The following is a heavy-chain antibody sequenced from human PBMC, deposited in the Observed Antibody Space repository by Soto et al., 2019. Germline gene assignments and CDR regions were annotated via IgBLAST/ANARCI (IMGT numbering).Heavy chain of an antibody. Sequence: SEILSLTSTVSEGYSANHYWGWIRKTPGKGLEWMGYLYYSGTTNYNPSLKSRLTMSVDTSKNHFSLSLTSVTAADTAVYYCARAGSTMTAHWDPLPIAYWGHGTLVTVSS. CDR2: LYYSGTT. D-gene: IGHD4-17*01. V-gene: IGHV4-59*11. CDR1: EGYSANHY. J-gene: IGHJ4*01. CDR3: ARAGSTMTAHWDPLPIAY.